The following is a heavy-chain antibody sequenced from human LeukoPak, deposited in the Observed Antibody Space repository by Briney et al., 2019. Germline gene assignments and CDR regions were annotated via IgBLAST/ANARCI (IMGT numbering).Heavy chain of an antibody. CDR3: ARVYRLTMDV. V-gene: IGHV4-30-2*01. D-gene: IGHD5/OR15-5a*01. CDR2: IYHSGST. Sequence: SQTLSLTCAVSGGSISSGGHSWSWIRQPPGKGLEWIGYIYHSGSTYYNPSLKSRVTISVDRSKNQFSLKLSSVTAADTAVYYCARVYRLTMDVWGQGTTVTVSS. CDR1: GGSISSGGHS. J-gene: IGHJ6*02.